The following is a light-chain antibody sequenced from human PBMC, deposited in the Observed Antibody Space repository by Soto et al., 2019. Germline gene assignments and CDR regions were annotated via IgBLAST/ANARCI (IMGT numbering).Light chain of an antibody. CDR3: QQYNSYPYS. V-gene: IGKV1-5*01. Sequence: DIQVTQSPSTLSASVGDRVTISCRASQNIDSWLAWYQQKPGKAPKLLIYDASSLESGVPSRFSGSGSGTEFTLNISSLQPDDFSTYYGQQYNSYPYSFGPGTKVDIK. J-gene: IGKJ3*01. CDR2: DAS. CDR1: QNIDSW.